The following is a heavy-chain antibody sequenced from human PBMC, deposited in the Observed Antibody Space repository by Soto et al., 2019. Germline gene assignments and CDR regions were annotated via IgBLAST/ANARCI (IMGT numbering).Heavy chain of an antibody. CDR2: ISYDGSNK. CDR3: AKDRSYAKSQRMDV. J-gene: IGHJ6*02. CDR1: GFTFSSYG. D-gene: IGHD5-18*01. V-gene: IGHV3-30*18. Sequence: GGSLRLSCAASGFTFSSYGMHWVRQAPGKGLEWVAVISYDGSNKYYADSVKGRFTISRDNSKSTLYLQMNSLRAEDTAVYYCAKDRSYAKSQRMDVWGQGTTVTVSS.